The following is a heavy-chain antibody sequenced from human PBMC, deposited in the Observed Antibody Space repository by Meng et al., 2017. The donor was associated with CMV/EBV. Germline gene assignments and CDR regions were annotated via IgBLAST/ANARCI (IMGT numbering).Heavy chain of an antibody. V-gene: IGHV1-69*05. CDR1: GGTFSSYA. Sequence: SVTVSCKASGGTFSSYAISWVRQAPGQGLEWMGGIIPIFGTANYAQKFQGRVTITMDESTSTAYMELSSLRSEDTAVYYCARGLRYSSSWLFQHDYWGQGTLVTVSS. J-gene: IGHJ4*02. CDR2: IIPIFGTA. CDR3: ARGLRYSSSWLFQHDY. D-gene: IGHD6-13*01.